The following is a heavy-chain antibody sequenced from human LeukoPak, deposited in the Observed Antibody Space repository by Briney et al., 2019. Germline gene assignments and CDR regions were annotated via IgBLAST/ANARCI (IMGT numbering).Heavy chain of an antibody. J-gene: IGHJ4*02. D-gene: IGHD6-13*01. CDR1: NGSVSSGNYY. CDR2: INHSGST. CDR3: ARSTYGEMEAAAGEIFDY. Sequence: SETLSLTCTVSNGSVSSGNYYCSWIRQPPGKGLEWIGEINHSGSTNYNSSLKSRVTISVDTSKNQFSLKLSSVTAADTAVYYCARSTYGEMEAAAGEIFDYWGQGTLVTVSS. V-gene: IGHV4-39*07.